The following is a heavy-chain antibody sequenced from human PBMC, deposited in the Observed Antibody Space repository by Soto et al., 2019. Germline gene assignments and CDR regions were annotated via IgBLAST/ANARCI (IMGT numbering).Heavy chain of an antibody. Sequence: PGGSRRLSWAAAGCTFSSYGMHWVRQAPGKGLEWVAVISYDGSNKYYADSVKGRFTISRDNSKNTLYLQMNSLRAEDTAVYYCANSRTRYDSSGYYPDYWGQGTLVTVSS. CDR2: ISYDGSNK. J-gene: IGHJ4*02. V-gene: IGHV3-30*18. CDR3: ANSRTRYDSSGYYPDY. CDR1: GCTFSSYG. D-gene: IGHD3-22*01.